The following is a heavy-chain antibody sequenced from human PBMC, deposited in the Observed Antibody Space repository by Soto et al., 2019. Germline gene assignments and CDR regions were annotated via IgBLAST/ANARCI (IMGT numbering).Heavy chain of an antibody. CDR3: AKLLSYTNPGYYFDY. CDR1: GFTFSSYA. D-gene: IGHD3-16*01. CDR2: ISGSGGST. Sequence: PGGSLRLSCAASGFTFSSYAMSWVRQAPGKGLKGVSVISGSGGSTYYADSVKGRFTISRDNSKNTLYLQMNSLRAEDTAVYYCAKLLSYTNPGYYFDYWGQGTLVTVSS. V-gene: IGHV3-23*01. J-gene: IGHJ4*02.